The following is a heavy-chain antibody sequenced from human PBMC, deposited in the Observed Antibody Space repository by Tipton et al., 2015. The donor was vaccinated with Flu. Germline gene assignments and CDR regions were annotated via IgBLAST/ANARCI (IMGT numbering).Heavy chain of an antibody. CDR2: IYPGDSDT. Sequence: QLVQSGAEVKRPGESLKISCKGSGYSFTSYWIGWVRQMPGKGLEWMGIIYPGDSDTRYSPSFQGQVTISADKSISTAYLQWSSLKASDTAMYYCARLTQDGVVIMFWFGGGYFQHWGQGTLVTVSS. D-gene: IGHD3-3*01. CDR1: GYSFTSYW. CDR3: ARLTQDGVVIMFWFGGGYFQH. J-gene: IGHJ1*01. V-gene: IGHV5-51*01.